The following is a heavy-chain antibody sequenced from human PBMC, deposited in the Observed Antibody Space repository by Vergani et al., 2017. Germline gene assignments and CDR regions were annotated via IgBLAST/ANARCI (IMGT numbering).Heavy chain of an antibody. CDR1: GFTFSDHY. J-gene: IGHJ4*02. CDR2: ISGSGGST. Sequence: VQLVESGGGLVKPGGSLRLSCAASGFTFSDHYMSWVRQAPGKGLEWVSAISGSGGSTYYADSVKGRFTISRDNSKNTLYLQMNSLRAEDTAVYYCAKVNAYYDILTGYSSFDYWGQGTLVTVSS. CDR3: AKVNAYYDILTGYSSFDY. D-gene: IGHD3-9*01. V-gene: IGHV3-23*04.